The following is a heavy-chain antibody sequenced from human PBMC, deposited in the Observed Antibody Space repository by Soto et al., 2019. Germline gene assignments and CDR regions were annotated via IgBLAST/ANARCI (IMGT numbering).Heavy chain of an antibody. V-gene: IGHV3-23*01. J-gene: IGHJ4*02. D-gene: IGHD6-25*01. CDR2: ISGGGDTT. CDR1: GFTFNNYA. Sequence: EVQLLESGGGLVQPGGSLRLSCAASGFTFNNYAMTWVRQAPGKGLEWVSAISGGGDTTAYADSVKGRFTVSRDGSKNTLYLQMSSLRAEDTALYYSAKWGAAAGTTWGQGILVNVSS. CDR3: AKWGAAAGTT.